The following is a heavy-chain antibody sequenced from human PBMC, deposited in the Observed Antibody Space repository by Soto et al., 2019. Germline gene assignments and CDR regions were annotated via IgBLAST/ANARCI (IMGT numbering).Heavy chain of an antibody. V-gene: IGHV3-23*01. CDR3: AKRRGAGGHFDY. CDR2: ISSGGST. J-gene: IGHJ4*02. CDR1: GFTFTSYA. Sequence: GGSLRLSCAASGFTFTSYAMGWVRQAPGKGLEWVSVISSGGSTYYADSVRGRFTISRDNSKDTLSLQMNSLRAEDTAVYYCAKRRGAGGHFDYWGQGALVTVPQ. D-gene: IGHD2-15*01.